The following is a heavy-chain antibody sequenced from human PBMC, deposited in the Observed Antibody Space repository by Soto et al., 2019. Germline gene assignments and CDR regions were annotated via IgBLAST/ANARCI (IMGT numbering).Heavy chain of an antibody. D-gene: IGHD2-15*01. CDR3: ARHTPAISISDH. CDR2: IYYSGST. J-gene: IGHJ4*02. CDR1: GGSISSSSYY. V-gene: IGHV4-39*01. Sequence: QLQLQESGPGLVKPSETLSLTCTVSGGSISSSSYYWGWIRQPPGKGLEWIGSIYYSGSTYYNPSLRGRVTISVDKSKNQFSLKLSSVTAADTAVYYCARHTPAISISDHWGQGTLVTVSS.